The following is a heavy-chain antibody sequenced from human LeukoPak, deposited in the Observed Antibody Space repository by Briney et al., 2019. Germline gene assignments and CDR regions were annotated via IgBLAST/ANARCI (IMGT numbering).Heavy chain of an antibody. CDR3: ARAGSSSPSWRLDL. Sequence: ASVKVSCKTSGYPFTTSGISWVRQAPGQGLEWMGWISGHNGHTISALKFQDRLTMTIETSTTTAYLDLKTLRVDDTATYYCARAGSSSPSWRLDLWGRGTLVTVTS. CDR2: ISGHNGHT. D-gene: IGHD6-19*01. V-gene: IGHV1-18*01. J-gene: IGHJ2*01. CDR1: GYPFTTSG.